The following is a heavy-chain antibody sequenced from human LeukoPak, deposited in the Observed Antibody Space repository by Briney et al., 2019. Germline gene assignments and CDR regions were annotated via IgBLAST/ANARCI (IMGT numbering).Heavy chain of an antibody. CDR2: INHSGST. Sequence: PSETLSLTCAVYGESFKDYYWNWIRQPPGKGLEWIGEINHSGSTNYNPSLKSRVTISVDTSKNQFSLKLSSVTAADTAVYYCARGSVVPAAMYYYYYYYMDVWAKGPRSPSP. V-gene: IGHV4-34*01. D-gene: IGHD2-2*01. J-gene: IGHJ6*03. CDR3: ARGSVVPAAMYYYYYYYMDV. CDR1: GESFKDYY.